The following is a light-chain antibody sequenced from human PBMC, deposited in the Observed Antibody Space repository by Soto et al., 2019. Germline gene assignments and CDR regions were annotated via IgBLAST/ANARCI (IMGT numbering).Light chain of an antibody. V-gene: IGLV2-14*03. CDR3: SSYTSSNTCF. Sequence: QSVLTQPASVSGSPGQAITISCTGTSSDFGGYDFVSWYQHHPGKAPKLLIYDVSNRPSGISNHFSGSTSGNTASLTISGLQAQDEADYYCSSYTSSNTCFFGTGTKVTVL. J-gene: IGLJ1*01. CDR2: DVS. CDR1: SSDFGGYDF.